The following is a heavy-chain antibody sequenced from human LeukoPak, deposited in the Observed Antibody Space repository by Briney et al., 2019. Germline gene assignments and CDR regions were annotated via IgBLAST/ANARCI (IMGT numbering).Heavy chain of an antibody. J-gene: IGHJ6*03. V-gene: IGHV3-30*02. CDR2: IRYDGSNK. CDR3: AKVIVVPAASPMDV. Sequence: GGSLRLSCAASGFTFSSYGMHWVRQAPGTGLEWVAFIRYDGSNKYYADSVKGRFTISRDNSKNTLYLQMNSLRAEDTAVYYCAKVIVVPAASPMDVWGKGTTVTVSS. D-gene: IGHD2-2*01. CDR1: GFTFSSYG.